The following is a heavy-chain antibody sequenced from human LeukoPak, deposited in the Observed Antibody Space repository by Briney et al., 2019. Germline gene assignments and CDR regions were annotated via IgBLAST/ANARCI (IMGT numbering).Heavy chain of an antibody. CDR3: ASFMTTVTIPDY. CDR2: ISYDGGNK. D-gene: IGHD4-17*01. V-gene: IGHV3-30-3*01. CDR1: GFTFSSYA. J-gene: IGHJ4*02. Sequence: RPGGSLRLSCAASGFTFSSYAMHWVRQAPGKGLEWVAVISYDGGNKYYADSVKGRFTISRDNAKSSLYLQMNSLSAEDTAVYYCASFMTTVTIPDYWGQGTLVTVSS.